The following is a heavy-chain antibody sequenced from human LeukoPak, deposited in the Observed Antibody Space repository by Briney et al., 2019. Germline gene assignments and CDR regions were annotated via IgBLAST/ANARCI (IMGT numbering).Heavy chain of an antibody. J-gene: IGHJ6*03. V-gene: IGHV1-69*01. D-gene: IGHD4-17*01. CDR3: ARPPFTVTTSAPYYYYYYMDV. CDR2: IIPIFCTA. CDR1: GGTFSSYA. Sequence: SVKVSCKASGGTFSSYAISWVRQAPGQGLEWMGGIIPIFCTANYAQKFQGRVTITADESTSTAYMELSSLRSEDTAVYYCARPPFTVTTSAPYYYYYYMDVWGKGTTVTVSS.